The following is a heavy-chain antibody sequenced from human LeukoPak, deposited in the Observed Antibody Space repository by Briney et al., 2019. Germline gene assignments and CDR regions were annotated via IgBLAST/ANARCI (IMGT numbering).Heavy chain of an antibody. V-gene: IGHV4-39*01. Sequence: SETLSLTCTVSGGSISSSSYYWGWIRQPPGKGLEWIGSIYYSGSTYYNPSLKSRVTISVDTSKNQIFLKLRSTTAADTAHYYCARAEINDYDRYWGQGILVIVSS. CDR1: GGSISSSSYY. CDR2: IYYSGST. J-gene: IGHJ4*02. CDR3: ARAEINDYDRY. D-gene: IGHD4-17*01.